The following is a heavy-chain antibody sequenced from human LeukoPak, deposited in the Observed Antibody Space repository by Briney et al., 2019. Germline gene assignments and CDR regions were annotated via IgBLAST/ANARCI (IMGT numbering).Heavy chain of an antibody. CDR3: ARDHGDYPFDY. D-gene: IGHD4-17*01. CDR1: GYTFTSYY. J-gene: IGHJ4*02. Sequence: ASVKVSCKASGYTFTSYYMHWVRRAPGQGLEWVGIINPSGGSTSYAQKFQGRVTMTRDTSTSTVYMELSSLRSEDTAVYYCARDHGDYPFDYWGQGTLVTVSS. V-gene: IGHV1-46*01. CDR2: INPSGGST.